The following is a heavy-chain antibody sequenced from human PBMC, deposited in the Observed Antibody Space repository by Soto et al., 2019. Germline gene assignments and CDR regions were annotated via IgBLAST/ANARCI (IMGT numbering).Heavy chain of an antibody. CDR2: INWNGGST. CDR3: ARVEYRLRYCSSTSCYYFWFDP. Sequence: EVQLVESGGGVVRPGGSLRLSCAASGFTFDDYGMSWVRQAPGKGLEWVSGINWNGGSTGYADSVKGRFTISRDNAKNSLYLLMNSLRAEDSALYHCARVEYRLRYCSSTSCYYFWFDPWGQGTLVTVSS. CDR1: GFTFDDYG. V-gene: IGHV3-20*01. D-gene: IGHD2-2*01. J-gene: IGHJ5*02.